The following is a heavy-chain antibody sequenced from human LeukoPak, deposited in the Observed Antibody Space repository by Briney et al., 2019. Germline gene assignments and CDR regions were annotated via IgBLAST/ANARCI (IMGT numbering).Heavy chain of an antibody. CDR3: AKRGVVIRVILVGFHKEAYYFDS. CDR1: GITLSNYG. Sequence: GGSLRLSCAPSGITLSNYGMSWVRQAPGKGLEWVAGISDSGGRTNYADSVKGRFTISRDNLKNTLYLQMNSLRAEDTAVYFCAKRGVVIRVILVGFHKEAYYFDSWGQGALVTVSS. D-gene: IGHD3-22*01. CDR2: ISDSGGRT. J-gene: IGHJ4*02. V-gene: IGHV3-23*01.